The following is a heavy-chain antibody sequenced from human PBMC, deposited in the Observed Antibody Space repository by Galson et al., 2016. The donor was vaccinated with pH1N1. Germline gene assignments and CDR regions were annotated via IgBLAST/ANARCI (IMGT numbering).Heavy chain of an antibody. CDR2: IYHSGST. J-gene: IGHJ6*03. D-gene: IGHD5/OR15-5a*01. Sequence: SETLSLTCAVSGGSISSSNWWSWVRQPPGKGLEWIGEIYHSGSTNYNPSLKSRVTISVDKSKNQFSLKLSSVAAAETTVYYCARRSVGYYYYMDVWGKGTTVTGSS. CDR3: ARRSVGYYYYMDV. CDR1: GGSISSSNW. V-gene: IGHV4-4*02.